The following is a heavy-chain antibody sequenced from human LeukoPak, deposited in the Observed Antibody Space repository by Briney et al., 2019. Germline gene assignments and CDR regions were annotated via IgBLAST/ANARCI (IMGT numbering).Heavy chain of an antibody. Sequence: SETLSLTCTVSGGPISSSSYYWGWIRQPPGKGLEWIGSIYYSGSTYYNPSLKSRVTISVDTSKNQFSMKLSSVTAADTAVYYCASQETRYSIAASETWGQGTLVTVSS. CDR1: GGPISSSSYY. J-gene: IGHJ5*02. CDR2: IYYSGST. CDR3: ASQETRYSIAASET. D-gene: IGHD6-13*01. V-gene: IGHV4-39*01.